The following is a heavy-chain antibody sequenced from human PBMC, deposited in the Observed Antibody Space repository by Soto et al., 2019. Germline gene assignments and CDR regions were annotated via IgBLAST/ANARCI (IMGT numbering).Heavy chain of an antibody. Sequence: SVTLSLTCTVAGGSISSYYWSWIRQPPGKGLEWIGYIYYSGSTNYNPSLKSRVTISVDTSKNQFSLKLSSVTAADTAVYYCAREAYYYDSSGYLDYWGQGTLVTVSS. CDR2: IYYSGST. J-gene: IGHJ4*02. V-gene: IGHV4-59*01. D-gene: IGHD3-22*01. CDR3: AREAYYYDSSGYLDY. CDR1: GGSISSYY.